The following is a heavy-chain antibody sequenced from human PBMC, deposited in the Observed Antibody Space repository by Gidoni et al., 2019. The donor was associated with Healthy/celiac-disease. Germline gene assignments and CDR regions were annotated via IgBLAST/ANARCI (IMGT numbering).Heavy chain of an antibody. CDR3: AKGASLYYYGSGSYPWFDP. CDR2: ISWNSGSI. J-gene: IGHJ5*02. V-gene: IGHV3-9*01. Sequence: EVQLVESGGGLVQPGRSLRLSCAASGFTFDDYAMHWVRQAPGKGLEWVSGISWNSGSIGYADSVKGRFTISRDNAKNSLYLQMNSLRAEDTALYYCAKGASLYYYGSGSYPWFDPWGQGTLVTASS. D-gene: IGHD3-10*01. CDR1: GFTFDDYA.